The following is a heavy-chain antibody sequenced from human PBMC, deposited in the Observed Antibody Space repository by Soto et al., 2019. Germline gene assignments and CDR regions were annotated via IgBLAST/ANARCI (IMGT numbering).Heavy chain of an antibody. CDR2: TYYRSKWYN. Sequence: PSQTLSLTCAISGDSVSSNSAAWNWIRQSPSRGLEWLGRTYYRSKWYNDYAVSVKSRITINPDTSKNQFSLQLNSVTPADTAVYYCAREVSPPRVGARTVDYWGQGTLVTVS. D-gene: IGHD3-16*01. V-gene: IGHV6-1*01. CDR3: AREVSPPRVGARTVDY. CDR1: GDSVSSNSAA. J-gene: IGHJ4*02.